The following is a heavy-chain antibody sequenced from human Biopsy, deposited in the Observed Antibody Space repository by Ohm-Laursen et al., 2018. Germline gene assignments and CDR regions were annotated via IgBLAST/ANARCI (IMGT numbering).Heavy chain of an antibody. V-gene: IGHV3-11*01. CDR3: ARDTPETYDYDNDDNSPFPRRYIDY. CDR2: IASSGGTT. Sequence: RLSCAASGFHFSDSYMSWIRQAPGKGLEWISYIASSGGTTYYVDSVKGRFTISRDNAEKSLYLQMNSLRAEDTAVYYCARDTPETYDYDNDDNSPFPRRYIDYWGQGTLVTVSS. J-gene: IGHJ4*02. CDR1: GFHFSDSY. D-gene: IGHD3-22*01.